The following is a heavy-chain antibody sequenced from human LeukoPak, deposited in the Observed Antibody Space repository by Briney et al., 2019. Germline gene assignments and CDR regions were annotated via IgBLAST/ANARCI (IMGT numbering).Heavy chain of an antibody. J-gene: IGHJ4*02. V-gene: IGHV4-59*08. CDR1: GGSFSGYY. D-gene: IGHD6-13*01. Sequence: PSETLSLTCAVSGGSFSGYYWNWIRQPPGKGLEWIGYIYYSGSTNYNPSLKSRVTISVDTSKNQFSLKLSSVTAADTAVYYCARAIAAAPDYWGQGTLVTVSS. CDR3: ARAIAAAPDY. CDR2: IYYSGST.